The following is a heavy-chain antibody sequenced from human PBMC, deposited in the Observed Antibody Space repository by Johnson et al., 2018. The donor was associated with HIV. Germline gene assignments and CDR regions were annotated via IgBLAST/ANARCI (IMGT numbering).Heavy chain of an antibody. V-gene: IGHV3-30*03. CDR3: AREIVVVVGVTGGNAFDI. CDR1: GFTFSNYG. CDR2: ISYDGNNK. D-gene: IGHD2-15*01. Sequence: QVQLVESGGGVVQPGRSLRLSCAASGFTFSNYGMHWVRQAPGKGLEWVAVISYDGNNKYYTDSVKGRFTISRDNAKNSLYLQMNRLRVEDTALYYCAREIVVVVGVTGGNAFDIWGQGTMVTVSS. J-gene: IGHJ3*02.